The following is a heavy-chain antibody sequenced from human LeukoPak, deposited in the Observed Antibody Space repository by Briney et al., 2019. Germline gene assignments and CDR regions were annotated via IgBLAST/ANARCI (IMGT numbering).Heavy chain of an antibody. CDR2: IRYDGSNK. J-gene: IGHJ4*02. CDR3: AADLWGSSGWHEGGY. Sequence: GGSLRLSCAASGFTFSSYGMHWVRRAPGKGLEWVAFIRYDGSNKYYADSVKGRFTISRDNSKNTLYLQMNSLRSEDTAVYYCAADLWGSSGWHEGGYWGQGTLVTVSS. D-gene: IGHD6-19*01. V-gene: IGHV3-30*02. CDR1: GFTFSSYG.